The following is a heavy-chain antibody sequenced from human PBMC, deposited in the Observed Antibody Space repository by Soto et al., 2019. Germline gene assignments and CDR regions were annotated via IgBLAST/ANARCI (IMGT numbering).Heavy chain of an antibody. CDR3: AREWPHLDC. CDR1: GFTVSSNY. Sequence: GGSLRLSCAASGFTVSSNYMSWVRQAPGKGLEWVSVIYSGGSTFYADSVEGRFTISRDNSKNMVYLQMNRMRAEDTAVYYCAREWPHLDCWGQGTLVTVSS. V-gene: IGHV3-53*01. J-gene: IGHJ4*02. CDR2: IYSGGST.